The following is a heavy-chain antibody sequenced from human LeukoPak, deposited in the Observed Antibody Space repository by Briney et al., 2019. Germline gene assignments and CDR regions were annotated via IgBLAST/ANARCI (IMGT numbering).Heavy chain of an antibody. CDR1: GGSISSYY. J-gene: IGHJ4*02. CDR3: AGYLMDYGDYF. CDR2: IYYSGST. D-gene: IGHD4-17*01. V-gene: IGHV4-59*01. Sequence: PSETLSLTCTVSGGSISSYYWSWIRQPPGKGLEWIGYIYYSGSTNYNPSLKSRVTISVDTSKDQFSLKLSSVTAADTAVYYCAGYLMDYGDYFWGQGTLVTVSS.